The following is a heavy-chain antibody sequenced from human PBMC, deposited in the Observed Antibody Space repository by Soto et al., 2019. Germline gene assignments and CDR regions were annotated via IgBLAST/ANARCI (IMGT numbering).Heavy chain of an antibody. D-gene: IGHD2-2*01. J-gene: IGHJ6*02. CDR1: GYTFTSYD. CDR3: AKGSLTPSRYCSSTSCYPNYYYGMDV. CDR2: MNPNSGNT. V-gene: IGHV1-8*01. Sequence: ASVKVSCKASGYTFTSYDINWVRQATGQGLEWMGWMNPNSGNTGYAQKFQGRVTMTRNTSISTAYMELSSLRAEDTAVYYCAKGSLTPSRYCSSTSCYPNYYYGMDVWGQGTTVTVSS.